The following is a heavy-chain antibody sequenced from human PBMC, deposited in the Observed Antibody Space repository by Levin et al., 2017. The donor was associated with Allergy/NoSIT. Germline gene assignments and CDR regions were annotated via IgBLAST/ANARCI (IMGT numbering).Heavy chain of an antibody. Sequence: GGSLRLSCAASGFTFSNYGMHWVRQAPGKGLEWVAVISYNGTNKYCADSVKGRFTISRDNSKNTLFLQMSSLRAEDTGVYYCAKDHKAATGSASLYGMDVWGQGTTVTVSS. V-gene: IGHV3-30*18. CDR3: AKDHKAATGSASLYGMDV. CDR2: ISYNGTNK. CDR1: GFTFSNYG. J-gene: IGHJ6*02. D-gene: IGHD6-13*01.